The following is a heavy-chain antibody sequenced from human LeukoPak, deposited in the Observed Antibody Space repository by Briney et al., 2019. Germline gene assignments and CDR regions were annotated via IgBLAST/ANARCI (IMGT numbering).Heavy chain of an antibody. V-gene: IGHV1-2*02. Sequence: GASVKVSCKTSGYTFSGHSIHWVRQAPGLGFEWMGWINPNTGGTNYAQTFQGRVVLTSDTSIDTAYMDLSGLKSDDTAIYYCAKALVSNYGHDAFAMWGQGTMVTVSS. CDR1: GYTFSGHS. CDR2: INPNTGGT. CDR3: AKALVSNYGHDAFAM. D-gene: IGHD4-11*01. J-gene: IGHJ3*02.